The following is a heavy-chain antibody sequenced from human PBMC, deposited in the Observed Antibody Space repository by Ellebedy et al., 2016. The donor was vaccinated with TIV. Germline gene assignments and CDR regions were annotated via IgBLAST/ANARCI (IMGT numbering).Heavy chain of an antibody. J-gene: IGHJ4*02. D-gene: IGHD3-9*01. CDR3: ARDWSFDY. Sequence: GGSLRLSCVASGFAFRNYPMNWVRQAPGKGLEWVSTLSATTGYAYYADSVRDRFTISRDTSKNTLFLQMDSLRADDTAMYYCARDWSFDYWGQGALVTVSS. CDR1: GFAFRNYP. V-gene: IGHV3-23*01. CDR2: LSATTGYA.